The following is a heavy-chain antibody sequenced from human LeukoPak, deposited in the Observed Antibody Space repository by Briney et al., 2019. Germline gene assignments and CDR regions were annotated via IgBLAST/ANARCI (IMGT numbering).Heavy chain of an antibody. V-gene: IGHV3-7*03. D-gene: IGHD6-19*01. CDR1: GFTFSSYW. J-gene: IGHJ4*02. CDR2: IKQDGSEK. CDR3: ARAKRQWLVGATIRGDNPPYYFDY. Sequence: GGSLRLSCAASGFTFSSYWMSWVRQAPGKGLEWVANIKQDGSEKYYVDSVKGRFTISRDNAKNSLYLQMNSLRAEDTAMYYCARAKRQWLVGATIRGDNPPYYFDYWGQGTLVTVSS.